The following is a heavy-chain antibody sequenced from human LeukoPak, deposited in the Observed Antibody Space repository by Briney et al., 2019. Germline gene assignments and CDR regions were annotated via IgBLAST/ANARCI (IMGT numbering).Heavy chain of an antibody. CDR1: GGSISSYY. CDR2: IYYSGST. V-gene: IGHV4-59*08. Sequence: PSETLSLTCTVSGGSISSYYWSWIQQPPGKGLEWTGYIYYSGSTNYNPSLNSRVTISVDTSKNQFSLRLSSVTAADTAIYYCARAVSGRFDYWGQGALVTVSS. D-gene: IGHD6-19*01. CDR3: ARAVSGRFDY. J-gene: IGHJ4*02.